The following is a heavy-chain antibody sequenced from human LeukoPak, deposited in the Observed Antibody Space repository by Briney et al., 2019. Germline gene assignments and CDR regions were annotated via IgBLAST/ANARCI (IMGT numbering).Heavy chain of an antibody. J-gene: IGHJ4*02. D-gene: IGHD4-17*01. CDR3: ARETTYEGVVY. CDR2: ISQDGSEK. CDR1: GLTFSNYW. Sequence: PGGSLTLSCGVSGLTFSNYWWSWVRQAPGKGLEWVATISQDGSEKIYVDSVKGRFSISRDSAKSSLYLQMNSLRAEDTAVYYCARETTYEGVVYWGQGTLVTVSS. V-gene: IGHV3-7*01.